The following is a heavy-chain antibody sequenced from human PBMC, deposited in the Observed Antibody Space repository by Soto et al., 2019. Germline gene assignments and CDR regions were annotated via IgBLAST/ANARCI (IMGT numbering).Heavy chain of an antibody. D-gene: IGHD5-18*01. CDR3: VSDRGYGHASVPYS. Sequence: QAHLVESGGGVVQPGRSLRLSCAASGFTFTSYGMHWVRQAPGTRLEWVAVISYDGGLQHYADSVKGRFTISRAKNMVLLQMNSLRAEDTAVYYCVSDRGYGHASVPYSWGQGTLVSVSS. V-gene: IGHV3-30*03. CDR1: GFTFTSYG. J-gene: IGHJ4*02. CDR2: ISYDGGLQ.